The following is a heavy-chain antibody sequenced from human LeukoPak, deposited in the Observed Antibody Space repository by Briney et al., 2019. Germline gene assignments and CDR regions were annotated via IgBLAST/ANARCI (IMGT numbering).Heavy chain of an antibody. V-gene: IGHV4-59*08. J-gene: IGHJ4*02. D-gene: IGHD5-18*01. CDR1: GGSFSSYY. CDR3: ARHLRGYSYGSNVANFDY. Sequence: SETLSLTCAVYGGSFSSYYWSWIRQPPGKGLEWIGYIYYSGSTNYNPSLKSRVTISVDTSKNQFSLKLSSVTAADTAVYYCARHLRGYSYGSNVANFDYWGQGTLVTVSS. CDR2: IYYSGST.